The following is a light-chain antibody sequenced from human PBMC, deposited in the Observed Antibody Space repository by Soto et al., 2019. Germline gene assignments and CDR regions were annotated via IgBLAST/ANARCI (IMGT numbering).Light chain of an antibody. V-gene: IGLV2-14*01. Sequence: QSALTQPASVSGSPGQSITISCTGTRSDIGGSNYVSWYQPQSGKAPKLLIYEVSNRPSGVSNRFSASKSGNTASLTISGLQAEDEADYYCSSYTRITTLVLFGGGTKLTVL. CDR1: RSDIGGSNY. J-gene: IGLJ2*01. CDR2: EVS. CDR3: SSYTRITTLVL.